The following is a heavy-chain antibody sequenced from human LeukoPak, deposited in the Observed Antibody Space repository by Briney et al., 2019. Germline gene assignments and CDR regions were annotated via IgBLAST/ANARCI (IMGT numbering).Heavy chain of an antibody. CDR3: ARGREDNDFWSGYY. CDR1: GFTFSSYG. J-gene: IGHJ3*01. CDR2: ISYDGSNK. D-gene: IGHD3-3*01. Sequence: PGGSLRLSCAASGFTFSSYGIHWVRQPPGKGLEWVALISYDGSNKYYADSVKGRFTISRDNSKNTLYLQMNSLRAEDTAVYYCARGREDNDFWSGYYWGQGTMVTVPS. V-gene: IGHV3-30*19.